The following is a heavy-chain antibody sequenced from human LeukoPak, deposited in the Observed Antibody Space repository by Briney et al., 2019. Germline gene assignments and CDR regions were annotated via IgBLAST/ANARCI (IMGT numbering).Heavy chain of an antibody. D-gene: IGHD5-18*01. V-gene: IGHV4-34*01. CDR2: IKHSASA. J-gene: IGHJ4*02. CDR1: GGSFSGYY. Sequence: PSETRSLTCAVYGGSFSGYYSSWIRQPPGKGQEWMGEIKHSASANYNPSLKSRVAISVDTSKNLFSLELSSLTAADTAVYYCARGLVGYSYGAWGQGTLVTVSS. CDR3: ARGLVGYSYGA.